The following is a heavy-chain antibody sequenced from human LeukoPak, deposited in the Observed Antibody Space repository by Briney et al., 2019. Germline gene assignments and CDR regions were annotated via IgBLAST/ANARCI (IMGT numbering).Heavy chain of an antibody. CDR1: GFTFSSYG. D-gene: IGHD6-13*01. J-gene: IGHJ4*02. V-gene: IGHV3-30*02. CDR2: IRYDGSNK. CDR3: ARVLSSSSWYYFDY. Sequence: TGGSLRLSCAASGFTFSSYGMHWVRQAPGKGLEWVAFIRYDGSNKYYADSVKGRFTISRDNSKNTLYLQMNSLRAEDTAVYYCARVLSSSSWYYFDYWGQGTLVTVSS.